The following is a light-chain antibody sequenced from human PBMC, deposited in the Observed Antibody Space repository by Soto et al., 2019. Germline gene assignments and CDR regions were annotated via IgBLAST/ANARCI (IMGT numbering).Light chain of an antibody. CDR3: QQANSFPRT. Sequence: DIQMTQSPSSVSASVGDRVTITCRASHAISTWLAWYQQNPGKAPKLLIYSASTLQSWVPSRFSGRVSGTDFTLTISSLQPEDNATYYCQQANSFPRTFGQGTKVAIK. CDR2: SAS. J-gene: IGKJ1*01. V-gene: IGKV1D-12*01. CDR1: HAISTW.